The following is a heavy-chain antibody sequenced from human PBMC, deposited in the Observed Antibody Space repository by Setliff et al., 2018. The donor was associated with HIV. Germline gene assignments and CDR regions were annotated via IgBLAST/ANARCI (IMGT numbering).Heavy chain of an antibody. J-gene: IGHJ4*02. CDR2: IYYSGST. V-gene: IGHV4-39*01. CDR3: ANQGRSGWLWGGFVS. D-gene: IGHD6-19*01. CDR1: GGSISSSSYY. Sequence: SETLSLTCTVSGGSISSSSYYWIWVRQPPGEGLEWIGNIYYSGSTYYNPSLKSRTTISVDTSQNQFSLKLTSVTAADTAVYYCANQGRSGWLWGGFVSWGQGALVTVSS.